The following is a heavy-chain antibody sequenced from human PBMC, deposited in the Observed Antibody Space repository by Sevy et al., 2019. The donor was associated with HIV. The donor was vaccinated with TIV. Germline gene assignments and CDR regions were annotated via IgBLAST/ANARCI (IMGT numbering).Heavy chain of an antibody. V-gene: IGHV3-11*06. CDR1: GFTFSDYY. D-gene: IGHD3-16*01. J-gene: IGHJ4*02. Sequence: GGSLRLSCTASGFTFSDYYMSWIRQAPGKGLEWVQYISGLSNYINYADSVKGRFSISRDNVKDSLYLQMNSLRADDTAVYFCARRAVNWDYFEYWGQGTLVTVSS. CDR3: ARRAVNWDYFEY. CDR2: ISGLSNYI.